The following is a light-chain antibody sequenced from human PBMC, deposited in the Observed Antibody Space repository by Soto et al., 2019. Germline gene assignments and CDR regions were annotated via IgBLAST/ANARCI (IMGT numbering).Light chain of an antibody. Sequence: QSALTPPRSVSGSPGQSVTFSCTGTSGDIGAYNYVSCYQFHPGKAPKMISYDVNKRPSGVPDRFSGFKSGNTASLTISWLQAEDEADYYCCSYAPTSMVFGGGTKLTVL. CDR1: SGDIGAYNY. V-gene: IGLV2-11*01. CDR3: CSYAPTSMV. J-gene: IGLJ3*02. CDR2: DVN.